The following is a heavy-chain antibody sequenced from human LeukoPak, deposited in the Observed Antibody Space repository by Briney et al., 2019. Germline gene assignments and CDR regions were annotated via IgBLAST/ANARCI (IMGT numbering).Heavy chain of an antibody. Sequence: SVRVSCTASGGTFSSYAISWVRQAPGQGLEWMGRIIPIFGTANYAQKFQGRVTITADKSTSTAYMELSSLRSEDTAVYYCARDKGSSSSGRIYYYYYYMDVWGKGTTVTVSS. V-gene: IGHV1-69*06. D-gene: IGHD6-6*01. J-gene: IGHJ6*03. CDR3: ARDKGSSSSGRIYYYYYYMDV. CDR1: GGTFSSYA. CDR2: IIPIFGTA.